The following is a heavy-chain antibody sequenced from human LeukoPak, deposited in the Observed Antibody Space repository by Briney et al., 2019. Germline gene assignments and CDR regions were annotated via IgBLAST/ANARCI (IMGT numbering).Heavy chain of an antibody. Sequence: GESLKISCKGSGYSFTSYWISWVRQMPGRGLEWMGRIDPSDSYTNYSPSFQGHVTISADKSISTAYLQWSSLKASDTAMYYCARFSVDYYGSDNWFDPWGQGTLVTVSS. D-gene: IGHD3-10*01. CDR2: IDPSDSYT. CDR1: GYSFTSYW. J-gene: IGHJ5*02. V-gene: IGHV5-10-1*01. CDR3: ARFSVDYYGSDNWFDP.